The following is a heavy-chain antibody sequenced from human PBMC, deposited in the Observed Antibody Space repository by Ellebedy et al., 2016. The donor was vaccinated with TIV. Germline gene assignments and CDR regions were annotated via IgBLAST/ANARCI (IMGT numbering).Heavy chain of an antibody. Sequence: AASVKVSCKASVYTFTGYYMHWVRQAPGQGIEWTGWINPSSGGTNYAQKFQGRVTMTRDTSISTAYMELSRLRSDDTAVYYCARVGNYYGGSPSYYFDYWGQGTLVTVSS. CDR3: ARVGNYYGGSPSYYFDY. CDR1: VYTFTGYY. J-gene: IGHJ4*02. D-gene: IGHD4-23*01. V-gene: IGHV1-2*02. CDR2: INPSSGGT.